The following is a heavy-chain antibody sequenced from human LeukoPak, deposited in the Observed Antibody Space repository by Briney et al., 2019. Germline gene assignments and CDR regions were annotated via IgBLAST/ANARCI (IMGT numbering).Heavy chain of an antibody. CDR3: ARCSGSSCYHWFDP. J-gene: IGHJ5*02. Sequence: PSETLSLTCTVSGYSINSGYYWGWIRPPPGKGLEWIGSIYHSGSTYYNPSLKSRVTISVDTSKNQFSLKLSSVTAADTAVYYCARCSGSSCYHWFDPWGQGALVTVSS. V-gene: IGHV4-38-2*02. CDR1: GYSINSGYY. CDR2: IYHSGST. D-gene: IGHD2-15*01.